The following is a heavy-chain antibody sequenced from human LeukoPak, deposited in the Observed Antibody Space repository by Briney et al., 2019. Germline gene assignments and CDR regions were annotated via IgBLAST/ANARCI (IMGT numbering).Heavy chain of an antibody. D-gene: IGHD1-26*01. CDR3: ARQDALGKFPPPYYMDV. V-gene: IGHV4-59*08. J-gene: IGHJ6*03. Sequence: SETLSLTCTVSGGSIRSYNWNWIRQPPGKGLDWIGYVSETGSTNYNSSLENRVTLSLDTSKSQISLNLRSATVADTAVYYCARQDALGKFPPPYYMDVWGKGTTVIVS. CDR1: GGSIRSYN. CDR2: VSETGST.